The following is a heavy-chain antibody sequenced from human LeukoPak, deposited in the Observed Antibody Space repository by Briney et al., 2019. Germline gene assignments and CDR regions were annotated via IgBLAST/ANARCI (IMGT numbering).Heavy chain of an antibody. Sequence: GGSLRLSCAASRFTFSSYWMTWVRQAPGKGLEWVATIKQDGSQEYYVDSVKGRFTISRDNAKNSLYLQMNSLRAEDTAVYYCVRMGYYDRSGYYPFPDFDYWGQGTLVTVSS. D-gene: IGHD3-22*01. V-gene: IGHV3-7*05. CDR2: IKQDGSQE. CDR1: RFTFSSYW. CDR3: VRMGYYDRSGYYPFPDFDY. J-gene: IGHJ4*02.